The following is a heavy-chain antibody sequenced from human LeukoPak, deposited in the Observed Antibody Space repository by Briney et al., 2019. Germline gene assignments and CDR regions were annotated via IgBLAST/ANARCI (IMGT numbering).Heavy chain of an antibody. CDR1: GFTFSSYS. D-gene: IGHD6-13*01. CDR2: ISSSSSYI. Sequence: GGSLRLSCAASGFTFSSYSMNWVRQAPGKGLEWVSSISSSSSYIYYADSVKGRFTISRDNAKNSLYLQMNSLRAEDTAVYYCAREFPRQLVPSDYFDYWGQGTLVTVSS. CDR3: AREFPRQLVPSDYFDY. V-gene: IGHV3-21*01. J-gene: IGHJ4*02.